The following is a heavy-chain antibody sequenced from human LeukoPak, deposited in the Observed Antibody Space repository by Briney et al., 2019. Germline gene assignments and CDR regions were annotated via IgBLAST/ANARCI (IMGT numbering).Heavy chain of an antibody. CDR3: ARRDIYCSSTSCYDY. V-gene: IGHV5-51*01. CDR1: GYSFTSYW. J-gene: IGHJ4*02. CDR2: ISPGDSDT. D-gene: IGHD2-2*01. Sequence: GESLQISCKGSGYSFTSYWIGWVRQMPGKGLEWMGIISPGDSDTRYSLSFQGQVTISADKSISTAYLQWSSLKASDTAMYYCARRDIYCSSTSCYDYWGQGTLVTVSS.